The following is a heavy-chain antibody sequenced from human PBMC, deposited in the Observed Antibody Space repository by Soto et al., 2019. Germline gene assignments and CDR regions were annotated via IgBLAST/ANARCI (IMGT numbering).Heavy chain of an antibody. D-gene: IGHD6-6*01. V-gene: IGHV4-31*03. CDR3: ARDRNREYSSSGAQSVDYYYYYGMDV. CDR2: IYYSGST. Sequence: QVQLQESGPGLVKPSQTLSLTCTVSGGSISSGGYYWSWIRQHPGKGLEWIGYIYYSGSTYYNPSLQSRVTLSVDTSKNQFALKLSSVTAADTAVYYCARDRNREYSSSGAQSVDYYYYYGMDVWGQGTTVTVSS. J-gene: IGHJ6*02. CDR1: GGSISSGGYY.